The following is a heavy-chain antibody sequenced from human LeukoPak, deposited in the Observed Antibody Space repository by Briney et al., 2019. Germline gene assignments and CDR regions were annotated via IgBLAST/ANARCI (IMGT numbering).Heavy chain of an antibody. CDR2: ISAYNGNT. CDR3: ARDVDIGIFDY. Sequence: ASVKVSCKASSYTFTNYDISWVRQAPGQGLEWMGWISAYNGNTNYAQKLQGRVTITADESTSTAYMELSSLRSEDTAVYYCARDVDIGIFDYWGQGTLVTVSS. D-gene: IGHD2-2*03. V-gene: IGHV1-18*01. J-gene: IGHJ4*02. CDR1: SYTFTNYD.